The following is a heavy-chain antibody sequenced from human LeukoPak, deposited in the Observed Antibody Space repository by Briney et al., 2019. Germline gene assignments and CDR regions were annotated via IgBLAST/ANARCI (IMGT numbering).Heavy chain of an antibody. D-gene: IGHD6-25*01. V-gene: IGHV3-23*01. Sequence: GGSLRLSCAASGFTFSGNAMSWVRQAPGKGLEWVSAISGSGGSTYYADSVKGRFTISRDNSKNTLYLQMNSLRAEDTAVYYCAKDTPQRSARGYYYYMDVWGKGTTVTVSS. J-gene: IGHJ6*03. CDR3: AKDTPQRSARGYYYYMDV. CDR2: ISGSGGST. CDR1: GFTFSGNA.